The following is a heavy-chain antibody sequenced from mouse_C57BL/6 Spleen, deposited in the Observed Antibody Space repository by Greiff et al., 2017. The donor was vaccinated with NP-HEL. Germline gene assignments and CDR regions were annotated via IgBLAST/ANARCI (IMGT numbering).Heavy chain of an antibody. CDR2: INPNNGGT. CDR1: GYTFTDYY. J-gene: IGHJ4*01. CDR3: ARISLYAMDY. D-gene: IGHD6-1*01. V-gene: IGHV1-26*01. Sequence: EVQLQQSGPELVKPGASVKISCKASGYTFTDYYMNWVKQSHGKSLEWIGDINPNNGGTSYNQKFKGKATLTVDKSSSTAYMELRSLTSEDSAVYYCARISLYAMDYWGQGTSVTVSS.